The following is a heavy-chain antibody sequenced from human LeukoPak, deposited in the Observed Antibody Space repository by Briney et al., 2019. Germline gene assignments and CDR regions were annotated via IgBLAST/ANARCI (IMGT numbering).Heavy chain of an antibody. CDR1: GYTFTSNY. CDR2: ISPSGGST. Sequence: GASVKVSCKAFGYTFTSNYMHWVRQAPGQGPEWMGVISPSGGSTTYAQKFQGRVTMTRDTSISTAYMELSRLRSDDTAVYYCAGDRGGKWELLGAFDIWGQGTMVTVSS. D-gene: IGHD1-26*01. J-gene: IGHJ3*02. V-gene: IGHV1-46*01. CDR3: AGDRGGKWELLGAFDI.